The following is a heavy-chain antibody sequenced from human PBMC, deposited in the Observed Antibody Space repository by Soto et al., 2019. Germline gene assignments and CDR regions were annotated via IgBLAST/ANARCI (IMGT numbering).Heavy chain of an antibody. CDR3: ASALKVTSPPAVAYYGMDV. J-gene: IGHJ6*02. CDR2: IIPIFGTA. Sequence: ASVKVSCKASGYTFSSYAISWVRQAPGQGLEWMGGIIPIFGTANYAQKFQGRVTITADESTSTAYMELSSLRSEDTAVYYCASALKVTSPPAVAYYGMDVWGQGTTVTVSS. V-gene: IGHV1-69*13. D-gene: IGHD4-4*01. CDR1: GYTFSSYA.